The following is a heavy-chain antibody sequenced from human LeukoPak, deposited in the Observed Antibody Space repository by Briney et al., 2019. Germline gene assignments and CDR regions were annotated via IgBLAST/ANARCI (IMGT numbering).Heavy chain of an antibody. Sequence: KDSETLSLTCTVSGGSISSYYWSWIRQAAGKGLEWIGRIYTSGSTNYNPSLKSRVTMSVDTSKNQFSLKLSPVTAADTAVYYCAREQLLWFGESINYYMDVWGKGTTVTVSS. CDR1: GGSISSYY. CDR3: AREQLLWFGESINYYMDV. J-gene: IGHJ6*03. V-gene: IGHV4-4*07. CDR2: IYTSGST. D-gene: IGHD3-10*01.